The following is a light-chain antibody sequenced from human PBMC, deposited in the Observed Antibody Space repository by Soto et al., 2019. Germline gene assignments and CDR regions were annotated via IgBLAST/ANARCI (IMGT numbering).Light chain of an antibody. CDR1: QSVSSN. Sequence: EIVMTQSPATLSVSPGERATLSCRASQSVSSNLAWYQQKPGQAPRLLIYDASNRATGIPARFSGSGSGTDFTLTISSLEPEDFAVYYCPQRSNWPPITFGQGTRLEI. J-gene: IGKJ5*01. CDR3: PQRSNWPPIT. CDR2: DAS. V-gene: IGKV3-11*01.